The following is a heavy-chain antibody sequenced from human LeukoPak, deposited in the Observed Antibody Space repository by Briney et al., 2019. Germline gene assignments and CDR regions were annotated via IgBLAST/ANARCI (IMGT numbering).Heavy chain of an antibody. Sequence: ASVKVSCTASGYTFTCYYMHWVRQAPGQGLEWMGWINPNSGGTNYAQKFQGRVTMTRDTSISTAYMELSRLRSDVTAVYYCARGRDGYNDFGYFDYWGQGTLVTVSS. J-gene: IGHJ4*02. CDR1: GYTFTCYY. D-gene: IGHD5-24*01. V-gene: IGHV1-2*02. CDR3: ARGRDGYNDFGYFDY. CDR2: INPNSGGT.